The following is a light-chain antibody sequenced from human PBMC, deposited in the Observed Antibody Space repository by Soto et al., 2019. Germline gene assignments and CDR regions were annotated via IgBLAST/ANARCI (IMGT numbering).Light chain of an antibody. V-gene: IGKV3-20*01. CDR3: PQYGGSPYT. J-gene: IGKJ2*01. CDR1: QSVRSNY. CDR2: GAS. Sequence: EIVLTQSPGTLSLSPGERATLSCRASQSVRSNYLAWYQQKPGQAPRLLIYGASSRATGIPDRFSGTGSGTAFTLTISRLEPEDFAVYYCPQYGGSPYTFGQGTKLELK.